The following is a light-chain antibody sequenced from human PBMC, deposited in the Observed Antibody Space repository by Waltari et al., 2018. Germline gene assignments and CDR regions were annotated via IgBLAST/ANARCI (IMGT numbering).Light chain of an antibody. CDR2: DNN. CDR3: QSYDNRVWI. Sequence: QPVLTPPPSVSVALGQRVTISCTGSSPHIGARSNVHWYQHFPGTAPRLLIFDNNSRPSGVPDRFSGSKSGTSASLAISGLQVEDEADYYCQSYDNRVWIFGGGTRVTVL. J-gene: IGLJ3*02. CDR1: SPHIGARSN. V-gene: IGLV1-40*01.